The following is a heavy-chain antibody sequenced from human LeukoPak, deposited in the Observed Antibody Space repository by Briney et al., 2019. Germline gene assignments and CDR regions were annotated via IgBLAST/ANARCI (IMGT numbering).Heavy chain of an antibody. CDR2: IYYSGST. CDR3: ARVTRTWAPRFDY. CDR1: GGSISSGDYY. D-gene: IGHD1-14*01. Sequence: SQTLSLTCTVSGGSISSGDYYWNWIRQPPGKGLEWIGYIYYSGSTYYNPSLKSRVTISVDTSKNQFSLKLSSVTAADTAVYYCARVTRTWAPRFDYWGQGTLVTVSS. V-gene: IGHV4-30-4*01. J-gene: IGHJ4*02.